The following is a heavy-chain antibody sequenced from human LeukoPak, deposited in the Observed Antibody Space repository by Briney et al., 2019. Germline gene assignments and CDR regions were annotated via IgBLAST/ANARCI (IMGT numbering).Heavy chain of an antibody. CDR2: INHSGST. D-gene: IGHD5-12*01. V-gene: IGHV4-34*01. CDR1: GGSFSGYY. J-gene: IGHJ4*02. CDR3: ARGLATNY. Sequence: SETLSLTCAVYGGSFSGYYWSWIRQPPGKGLEWIGEINHSGSTNYNPSLKSRVTISVDTSKNQFSLKLSSVTAADTAVYYCARGLATNYWSQGTLVTVSS.